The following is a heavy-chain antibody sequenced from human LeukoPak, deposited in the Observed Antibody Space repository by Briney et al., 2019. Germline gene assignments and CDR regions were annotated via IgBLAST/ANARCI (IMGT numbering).Heavy chain of an antibody. D-gene: IGHD2-15*01. V-gene: IGHV1-46*01. CDR2: INPSGGST. J-gene: IGHJ4*02. Sequence: GASVKVSCKASGYTFTSYYMHWVRQAPGQGLEWMGIINPSGGSTSYAQKFQGRVTMTRDTSTSTVYMELSSLRSEDTAVYYCARDGDIVVVVAAARFEYWGQGTLVTVSS. CDR3: ARDGDIVVVVAAARFEY. CDR1: GYTFTSYY.